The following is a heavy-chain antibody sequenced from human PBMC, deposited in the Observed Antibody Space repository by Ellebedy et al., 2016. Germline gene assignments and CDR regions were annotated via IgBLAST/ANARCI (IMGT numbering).Heavy chain of an antibody. CDR2: IYYSGST. J-gene: IGHJ4*02. Sequence: SETLSLTXTVSGGSISSYYWSWIRQPPGKGLEWIGYIYYSGSTNYNPSLKSRVTISVDTSKNQFSLKLSSVTAADTAVYYCARMYYDFWSGTLDYWGQGTLVTVSS. CDR3: ARMYYDFWSGTLDY. V-gene: IGHV4-59*13. CDR1: GGSISSYY. D-gene: IGHD3-3*01.